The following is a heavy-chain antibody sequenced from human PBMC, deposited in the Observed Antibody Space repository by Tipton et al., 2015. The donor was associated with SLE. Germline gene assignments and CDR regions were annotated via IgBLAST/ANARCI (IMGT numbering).Heavy chain of an antibody. V-gene: IGHV3-23*01. D-gene: IGHD6-6*01. CDR3: AKDRFGSSRRIEYFQH. CDR1: GFTFSSYA. J-gene: IGHJ1*01. CDR2: ISGSGGST. Sequence: SLRLSCAASGFTFSSYAMSWVRQAPGKGLEWVSAISGSGGSTYYADSVKGRFTISRDNSKNTLYLQMNSLRAEDTAVYYCAKDRFGSSRRIEYFQHWGQGTLVTVSS.